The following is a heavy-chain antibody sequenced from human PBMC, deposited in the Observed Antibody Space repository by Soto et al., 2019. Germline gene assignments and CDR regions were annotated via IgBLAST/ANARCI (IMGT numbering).Heavy chain of an antibody. J-gene: IGHJ4*02. CDR1: AFTFSNYG. Sequence: QVQLVESGGGVVQPGTSLSISCAASAFTFSNYGMHWVRQAPGRGLEWVAAIKSDGSKKYYTDSVTGRFTISRDNSDNTLELRMNSLRAEDTAVYDCARDDCSSPSCLNYWGQGTLVTVSS. D-gene: IGHD2-2*01. CDR2: IKSDGSKK. V-gene: IGHV3-33*01. CDR3: ARDDCSSPSCLNY.